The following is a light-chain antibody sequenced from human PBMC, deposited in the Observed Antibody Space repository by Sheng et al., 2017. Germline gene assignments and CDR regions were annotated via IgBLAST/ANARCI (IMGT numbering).Light chain of an antibody. J-gene: IGKJ5*01. V-gene: IGKV1-NL1*01. CDR3: QQYDSEIT. CDR2: AAS. CDR1: QGISKS. Sequence: DIQMTQSPSSLSASVGDRVTITCRASQGISKSVAWYQQKPGKAPKLLVYAASRLESGVPSRFSGSGSGTDHTLTISSLQPEDSATYYCQQYDSEITFGQGTRLEIK.